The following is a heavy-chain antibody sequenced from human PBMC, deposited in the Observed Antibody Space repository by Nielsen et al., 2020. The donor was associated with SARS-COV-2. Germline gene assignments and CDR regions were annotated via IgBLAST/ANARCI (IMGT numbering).Heavy chain of an antibody. CDR1: GYTFTSYD. CDR3: ARGSLGTDFWSGLGYYYYYYGMDV. Sequence: ASVQVSCKASGYTFTSYDINWVRQATAQGLEWMGWMNPNSGNTGYAPKFQGRVTMTRKTSISTAYMELSSLRTEDTAVYYCARGSLGTDFWSGLGYYYYYYGMDVWGQGTTVTVSS. D-gene: IGHD3-3*01. J-gene: IGHJ6*02. CDR2: MNPNSGNT. V-gene: IGHV1-8*01.